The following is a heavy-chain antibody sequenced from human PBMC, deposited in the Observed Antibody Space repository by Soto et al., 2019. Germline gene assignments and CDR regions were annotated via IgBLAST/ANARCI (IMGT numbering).Heavy chain of an antibody. V-gene: IGHV4-61*01. D-gene: IGHD3-10*02. CDR3: AIAASPFFDLLCSFCP. J-gene: IGHJ5*02. Sequence: TPSETLSLTCTVSGGPLSSGSYYWSWIRQSPGQGLEWIGDIYYSGTTQYNPSLKSRAAISVDTSKNSFSLGLTSLVAAYTAVFYWAIAASPFFDLLCSFCPWGQGNQVTVSS. CDR1: GGPLSSGSYY. CDR2: IYYSGTT.